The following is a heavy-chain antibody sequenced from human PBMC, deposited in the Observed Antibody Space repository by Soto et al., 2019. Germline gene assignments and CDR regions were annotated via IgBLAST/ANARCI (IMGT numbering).Heavy chain of an antibody. CDR1: GGSISSGDYY. V-gene: IGHV4-30-4*01. D-gene: IGHD3-3*01. Sequence: PSETLSLTCTVSGGSISSGDYYWSWIRQPPGKGLEWIGYIDYSGSTYYNPSLRSRLTISVDTSKNQFSPKLSSVTAADTAVYYCARGGRTIFGRYFDYWGQGTLVTVSS. J-gene: IGHJ4*02. CDR2: IDYSGST. CDR3: ARGGRTIFGRYFDY.